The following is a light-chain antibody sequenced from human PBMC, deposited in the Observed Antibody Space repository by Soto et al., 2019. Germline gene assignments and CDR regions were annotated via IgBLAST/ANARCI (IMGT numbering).Light chain of an antibody. CDR1: SSDVGAYNY. J-gene: IGLJ1*01. V-gene: IGLV2-14*01. CDR3: SSYTSSDTLV. CDR2: EVT. Sequence: QSVLTQPASVSGSPGQSITISCTGTSSDVGAYNYVSWYQQPPGEAPKLMIYEVTDRPSGVSNRFSGSKSGNTASLTISGLLAEDDADYYCSSYTSSDTLVFGTGTKLTVL.